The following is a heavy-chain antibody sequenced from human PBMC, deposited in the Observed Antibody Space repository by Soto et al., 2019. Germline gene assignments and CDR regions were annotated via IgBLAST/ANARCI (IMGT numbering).Heavy chain of an antibody. Sequence: EVQLVESGGGLVKPGGSLRLSSAASGFTFTRYSMNWVRQAPGKGLEWVSSISSTTNYIYYGDSMKGRFTISSDNAKTSLNLQMNSLRAEDTAVYYCARESADLTSNFDYWGQGTLVPVSS. CDR1: GFTFTRYS. CDR3: ARESADLTSNFDY. V-gene: IGHV3-21*06. J-gene: IGHJ4*02. CDR2: ISSTTNYI.